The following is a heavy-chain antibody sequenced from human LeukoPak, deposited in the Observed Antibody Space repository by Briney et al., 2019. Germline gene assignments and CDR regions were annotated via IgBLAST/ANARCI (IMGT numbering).Heavy chain of an antibody. CDR3: ARGTGAYYYGMDV. CDR1: GGSISSSSYY. CDR2: IYHSGST. V-gene: IGHV4-39*07. D-gene: IGHD7-27*01. J-gene: IGHJ6*02. Sequence: ETLSLTCTVSGGSISSSSYYWGWIRQPPGKGLEWIGYIYHSGSTYYNPSLKSRVTISVDTSKIQFSLKLGSVTAADTAVYFCARGTGAYYYGMDVWGQGTTVTVSS.